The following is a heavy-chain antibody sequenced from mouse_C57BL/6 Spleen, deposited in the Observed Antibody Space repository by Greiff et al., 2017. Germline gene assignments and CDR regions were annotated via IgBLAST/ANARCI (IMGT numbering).Heavy chain of an antibody. CDR1: GYTFTSYW. J-gene: IGHJ3*01. V-gene: IGHV1-53*01. D-gene: IGHD1-1*01. CDR3: ARSNYGSSLFAY. Sequence: QVQLQQPGTELVKPGASVKLSCKASGYTFTSYWMHWVKQRPGQGLEWIGNINPSNGGTNYNEKCKSKATLTVDTASSTAYMQLSSLTSEDSAVYYCARSNYGSSLFAYWGQGTLVTVSA. CDR2: INPSNGGT.